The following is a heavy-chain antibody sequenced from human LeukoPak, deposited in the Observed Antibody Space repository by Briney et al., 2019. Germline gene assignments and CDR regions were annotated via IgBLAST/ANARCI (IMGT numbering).Heavy chain of an antibody. CDR1: GYTFTNYD. V-gene: IGHV1-8*01. Sequence: GASVKVSCKASGYTFTNYDINWVRQATGQGLEWMGWMNPNGGDSHSVDKFQGRVTMTRDTSIRTAYMELSGLRSDDTAVYYCARRYCISTGCSAFDYWGPGTPVTVSS. CDR3: ARRYCISTGCSAFDY. CDR2: MNPNGGDS. J-gene: IGHJ4*02. D-gene: IGHD2-2*01.